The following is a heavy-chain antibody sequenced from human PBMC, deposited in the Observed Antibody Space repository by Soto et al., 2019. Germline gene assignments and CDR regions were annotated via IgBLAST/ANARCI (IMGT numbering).Heavy chain of an antibody. CDR3: AKGGRYCSGGSCPTLGDAFDI. J-gene: IGHJ3*02. V-gene: IGHV3-23*01. CDR1: GFTFSSYA. D-gene: IGHD2-15*01. CDR2: ISGSGGST. Sequence: EVQLLESGGGLVQPGGSLRLSCAASGFTFSSYAMSWVRQAPGKGLEWVSAISGSGGSTYYADSVKGRFTISRDNSKNTLYLQMNSLRAEDTAVYYCAKGGRYCSGGSCPTLGDAFDIWGQGTMVTXSS.